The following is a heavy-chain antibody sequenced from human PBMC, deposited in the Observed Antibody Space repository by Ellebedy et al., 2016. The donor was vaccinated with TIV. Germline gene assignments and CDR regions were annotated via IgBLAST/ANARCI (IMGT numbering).Heavy chain of an antibody. J-gene: IGHJ3*02. Sequence: ASVKVSXKASGYTFTGYYMHWVRQAPGQGLEWMGWINPNSGGTNYAQKFQGRVTMTRDTSISTAYMELSRLRSDDTAVYYCARDHRYCGGDCPNDAFDIWGQGTMVTVSS. V-gene: IGHV1-2*02. CDR2: INPNSGGT. CDR1: GYTFTGYY. CDR3: ARDHRYCGGDCPNDAFDI. D-gene: IGHD2-21*02.